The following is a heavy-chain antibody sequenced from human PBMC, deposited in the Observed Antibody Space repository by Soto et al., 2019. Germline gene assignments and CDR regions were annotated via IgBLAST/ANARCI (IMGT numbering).Heavy chain of an antibody. Sequence: ASVKVSCKASGYTFTGYYMHWVRQAPGQGLEWMGWINPNSGGTNYAQKFQGWVTMTRDTSISTAYMELSRLRSDDTAVYYCATTYCSSTSCSHSNYYYYMDVWGKGTTVTVSS. CDR3: ATTYCSSTSCSHSNYYYYMDV. J-gene: IGHJ6*03. D-gene: IGHD2-2*01. CDR1: GYTFTGYY. CDR2: INPNSGGT. V-gene: IGHV1-2*04.